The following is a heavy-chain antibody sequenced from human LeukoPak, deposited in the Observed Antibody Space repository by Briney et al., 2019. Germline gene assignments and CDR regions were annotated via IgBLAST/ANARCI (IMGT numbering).Heavy chain of an antibody. D-gene: IGHD3-22*01. CDR3: ARAAVVAHFDY. J-gene: IGHJ4*02. CDR2: IYYSGST. V-gene: IGHV4-59*11. CDR1: GASISSHY. Sequence: SETLSLTCIVSGASISSHYWSWIRQPPGKGLEWIGYIYYSGSTNYNPSLKSRVTISVDTSKNQFSLKLSSVTAADTAVYYCARAAVVAHFDYWGQGTLVTVSS.